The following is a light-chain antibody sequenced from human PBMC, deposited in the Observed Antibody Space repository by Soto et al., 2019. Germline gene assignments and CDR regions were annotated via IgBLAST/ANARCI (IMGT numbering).Light chain of an antibody. CDR1: QSVRSSY. Sequence: EIVLTHSPGTLSLSPGERAARSCSASQSVRSSYLAWYQQKPGQAPRLLISDASNRAPGIPARFSGSGSGTDFTLTISNLEPEDFAVYYCQQRFNWLITFGQGTRLEI. CDR2: DAS. CDR3: QQRFNWLIT. J-gene: IGKJ5*01. V-gene: IGKV3-11*01.